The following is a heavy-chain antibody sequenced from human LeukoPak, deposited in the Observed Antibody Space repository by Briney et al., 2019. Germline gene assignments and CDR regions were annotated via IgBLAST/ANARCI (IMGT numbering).Heavy chain of an antibody. D-gene: IGHD6-13*01. Sequence: AGGSLRLSCAASGFTVSSNYMSWVRQAPGKGLEWVSVIYSGGSTYYADSVKGRFTISRDNSKNTLYLQMNSLRAEDTAVYYCARVTAAAGDDAFDIWGQGTMVTVSS. J-gene: IGHJ3*02. CDR2: IYSGGST. CDR3: ARVTAAAGDDAFDI. V-gene: IGHV3-53*01. CDR1: GFTVSSNY.